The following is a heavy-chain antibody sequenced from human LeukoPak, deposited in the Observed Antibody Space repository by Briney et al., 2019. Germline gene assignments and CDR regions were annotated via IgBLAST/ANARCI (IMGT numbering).Heavy chain of an antibody. CDR1: GFTFSNYG. J-gene: IGHJ3*02. CDR2: IWYDGSNK. Sequence: GGSLRLSCAASGFTFSNYGMHWVRQAPGKGLEWVAVIWYDGSNKYYADSVKGRFTISRDNSKNTLYLRMNDLRAEDTAVYYCHIVVVTAIGVPFDIWGQGTMVTVSP. D-gene: IGHD2-21*02. V-gene: IGHV3-33*01. CDR3: HIVVVTAIGVPFDI.